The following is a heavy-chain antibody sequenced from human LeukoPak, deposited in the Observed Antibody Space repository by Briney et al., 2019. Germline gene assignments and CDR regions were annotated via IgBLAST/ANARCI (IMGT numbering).Heavy chain of an antibody. Sequence: ASVKVSCKASAYTFTGYYMHWVRQAPGQGLEWMGWINPNNGGTKYAQKFQGRVTMTSDTSISTAYMELGRLTSDDTAVYYCARQTYYYDSSGYYPFDYWGQGTLVTVSS. D-gene: IGHD3-22*01. CDR3: ARQTYYYDSSGYYPFDY. CDR1: AYTFTGYY. V-gene: IGHV1-2*02. CDR2: INPNNGGT. J-gene: IGHJ4*02.